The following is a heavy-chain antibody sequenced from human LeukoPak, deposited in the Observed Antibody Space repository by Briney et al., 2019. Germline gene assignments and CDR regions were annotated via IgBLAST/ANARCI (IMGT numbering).Heavy chain of an antibody. CDR2: IKQDGSEK. J-gene: IGHJ5*02. CDR3: ARTRYCSGGSCYAPSWFDP. Sequence: GGSLRLSCAASGFTFSSYWMSWVRQAPGKGLEWVANIKQDGSEKYYVDSVKGRFTISRDNAKNSLYLQMNSLRAEDTAVYYCARTRYCSGGSCYAPSWFDPWGQGTLVTVSS. D-gene: IGHD2-15*01. CDR1: GFTFSSYW. V-gene: IGHV3-7*03.